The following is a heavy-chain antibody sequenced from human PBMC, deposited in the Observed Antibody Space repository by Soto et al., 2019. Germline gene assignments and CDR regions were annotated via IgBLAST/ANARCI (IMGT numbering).Heavy chain of an antibody. Sequence: QVQLQESGPGLVKPSGTLSLTCAVSGGSISSGDWCWSWVRQSPGKGLEWIGEIYYSGSTTYNPSLKSRVTISADKSESQLSLRLSSVTAAETAVYYCARRVCASIFGSLDYWGQGTLVTVSS. V-gene: IGHV4-4*02. J-gene: IGHJ4*02. CDR1: GGSISSGDW. CDR2: IYYSGST. CDR3: ARRVCASIFGSLDY. D-gene: IGHD3-3*02.